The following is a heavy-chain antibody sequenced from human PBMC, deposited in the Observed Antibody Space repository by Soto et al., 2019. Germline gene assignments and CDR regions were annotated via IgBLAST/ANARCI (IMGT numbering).Heavy chain of an antibody. CDR3: ARGKIMITFGGVIPPPRGYNWFDP. D-gene: IGHD3-16*01. Sequence: SETLSLTCAVYGGSFSGYYWSWIRQPPGKGLEWIGEINHSGSTNYNPSLKSRVTISVDTSKNQFSLKLSSVTAADTAVYYCARGKIMITFGGVIPPPRGYNWFDPWGQGTLVTVSS. CDR1: GGSFSGYY. V-gene: IGHV4-34*01. J-gene: IGHJ5*02. CDR2: INHSGST.